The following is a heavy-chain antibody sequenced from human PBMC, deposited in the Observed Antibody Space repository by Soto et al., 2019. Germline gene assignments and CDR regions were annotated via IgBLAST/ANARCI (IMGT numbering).Heavy chain of an antibody. CDR2: IYYSGST. CDR3: ARGNDFWSGYSTLTYYGLDV. D-gene: IGHD3-3*01. Sequence: PSETLSLTCSVSGGSISSGDYYWSWIRQPPEKGLEWIGYIYYSGSTYYNPSLKSRVTISVDTSKNQFSLNLSSVTAADTAAYFCARGNDFWSGYSTLTYYGLDVWGQGTTVTVSS. V-gene: IGHV4-30-4*01. CDR1: GGSISSGDYY. J-gene: IGHJ6*02.